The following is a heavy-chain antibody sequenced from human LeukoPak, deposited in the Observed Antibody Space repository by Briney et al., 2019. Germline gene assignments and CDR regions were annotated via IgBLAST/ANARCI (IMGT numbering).Heavy chain of an antibody. CDR1: GFTFSSYG. CDR2: ISYDGSNK. V-gene: IGHV3-30*18. D-gene: IGHD5-24*01. Sequence: PGGSLRLSCAAPGFTFSSYGMHWVRQAPGKGLEWVAVISYDGSNKYYADSVKGRFTISRDNCKNTLYLQMNSLRAEDTAVYYCAKERGGYNPFDYWGQGTLVTVSS. J-gene: IGHJ4*02. CDR3: AKERGGYNPFDY.